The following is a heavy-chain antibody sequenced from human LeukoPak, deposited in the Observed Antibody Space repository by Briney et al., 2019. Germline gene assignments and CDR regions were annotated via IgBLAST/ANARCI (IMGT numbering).Heavy chain of an antibody. CDR3: VRWVCSPTSCYYFDY. V-gene: IGHV3-74*01. D-gene: IGHD2-2*01. CDR1: GFTFSSYW. J-gene: IGHJ4*02. CDR2: INSDGSTT. Sequence: GGSLRLSCAASGFTFSSYWMHWVRQAPGKGLVWVSRINSDGSTTTYADSVKGRFTISRDNVQNSLYLQMNSLRAEDTAVYYCVRWVCSPTSCYYFDYWGQGTLVVVSS.